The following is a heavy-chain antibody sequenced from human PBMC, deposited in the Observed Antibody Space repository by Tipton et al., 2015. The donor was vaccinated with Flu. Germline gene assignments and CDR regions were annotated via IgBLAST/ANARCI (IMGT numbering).Heavy chain of an antibody. Sequence: SLRLSCAASGFTFTNYEMNWVRLAPGKGLEWVSYISSRGSTISYADSVKGRFTVSRDNAKNSVYLQMSRLRAEDTAVYYCARGYDILTDGGGYLDYWGQGTLVTVSS. CDR3: ARGYDILTDGGGYLDY. J-gene: IGHJ4*02. V-gene: IGHV3-48*03. CDR1: GFTFTNYE. D-gene: IGHD3-9*01. CDR2: ISSRGSTI.